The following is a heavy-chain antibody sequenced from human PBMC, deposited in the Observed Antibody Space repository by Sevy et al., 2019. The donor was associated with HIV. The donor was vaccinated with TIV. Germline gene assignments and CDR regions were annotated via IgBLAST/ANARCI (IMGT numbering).Heavy chain of an antibody. V-gene: IGHV1-18*01. J-gene: IGHJ4*02. CDR2: ISAYNGNT. CDR1: GYTFTSYG. Sequence: ASVKVSCKASGYTFTSYGISWVRQAPGQGLEWMGWISAYNGNTHYAQKLQGRVTMTTDTSTSTAYMELRSLRSDDTAVYYCARGKGPGDSSGYYGLDYWGQGTLVTVSS. D-gene: IGHD3-22*01. CDR3: ARGKGPGDSSGYYGLDY.